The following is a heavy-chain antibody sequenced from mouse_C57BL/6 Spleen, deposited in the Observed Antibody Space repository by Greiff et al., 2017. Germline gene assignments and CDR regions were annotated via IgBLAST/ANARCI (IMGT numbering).Heavy chain of an antibody. CDR2: INPNNGGT. CDR3: ARPVYYGNPYWYFDV. J-gene: IGHJ1*03. V-gene: IGHV1-18*01. Sequence: EVQLQQSGPELVKPGASVTIPCKASGYTFTDYNMDWVKQSHGKSLEWIGDINPNNGGTIYNQKFKGKATLTVDKSSSTAYMELRSLTSEDTAVYYCARPVYYGNPYWYFDVWGTGTTVTVSS. CDR1: GYTFTDYN. D-gene: IGHD2-1*01.